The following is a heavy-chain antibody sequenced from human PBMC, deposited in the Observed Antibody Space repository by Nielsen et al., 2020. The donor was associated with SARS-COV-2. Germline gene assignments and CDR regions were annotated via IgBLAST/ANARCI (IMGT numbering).Heavy chain of an antibody. CDR2: MNPNSGNT. Sequence: ASVKVSCKASGYTFTSYDINWVRQATGQGLEWMGWMNPNSGNTGYAQKFQGRVTMTEDTSTDTAYMELSSLRSEDTAVYYCATAPGIAAATGWFDPWGQGTLVTVSS. V-gene: IGHV1-8*01. J-gene: IGHJ5*02. CDR3: ATAPGIAAATGWFDP. CDR1: GYTFTSYD. D-gene: IGHD6-13*01.